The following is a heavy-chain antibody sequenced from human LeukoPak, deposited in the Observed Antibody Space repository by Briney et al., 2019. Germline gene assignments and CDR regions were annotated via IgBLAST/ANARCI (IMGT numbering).Heavy chain of an antibody. D-gene: IGHD1-26*01. CDR1: GGSFSGYQ. Sequence: PSETLSLTCSVYGGSFSGYQWSWIRQPPGKGLEWIGEIHHTGGTNYNPSLKSRVTISVDTSKNQFSLKLSSVTAADTAVYYCATTTIRLGYWGQGTLVTVSS. V-gene: IGHV4-34*01. J-gene: IGHJ4*02. CDR2: IHHTGGT. CDR3: ATTTIRLGY.